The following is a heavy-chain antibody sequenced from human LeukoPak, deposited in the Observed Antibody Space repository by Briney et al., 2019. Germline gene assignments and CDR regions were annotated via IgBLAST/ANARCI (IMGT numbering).Heavy chain of an antibody. CDR1: GGSISSYY. V-gene: IGHV4-59*01. J-gene: IGHJ5*02. CDR3: ARQGQELWFGESWFDP. D-gene: IGHD3-10*01. Sequence: TSETLSLTCTVSGGSISSYYWSWIRQPPGKGLEWIGYIYYSGSTNYNPSLKSRVTISVDTSKNQFSLKLSSVTAADTAVYYCARQGQELWFGESWFDPWGQGTLVTASS. CDR2: IYYSGST.